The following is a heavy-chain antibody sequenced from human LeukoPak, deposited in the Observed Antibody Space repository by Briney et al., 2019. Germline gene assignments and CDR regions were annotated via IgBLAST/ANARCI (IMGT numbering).Heavy chain of an antibody. V-gene: IGHV4-59*01. CDR1: DGSIRTYY. D-gene: IGHD4-11*01. CDR3: AREQYLAYDVFGF. J-gene: IGHJ3*01. Sequence: SETLSHTCSVSDGSIRTYYWSWIRQPPGRGLEWIGYVHFSGTTGFNPSLKSRVTISVDTSKNQFSLRLSSVTAADTAVYYCAREQYLAYDVFGFWGQGTMVTVSS. CDR2: VHFSGTT.